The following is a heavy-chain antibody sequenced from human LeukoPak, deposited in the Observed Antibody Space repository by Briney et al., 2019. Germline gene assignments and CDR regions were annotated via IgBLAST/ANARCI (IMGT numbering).Heavy chain of an antibody. D-gene: IGHD4-17*01. J-gene: IGHJ5*02. V-gene: IGHV5-51*01. CDR2: IYPGDSDT. Sequence: GESLKISCEGSGYSFTTYWIGWVRQMPGKGLEWMGIIYPGDSDTRYSPSFQGQVTISADKSITTAYLQWSSLKASDTAMYYCARLGRLRNGWFDPWGQGTLVTVSS. CDR3: ARLGRLRNGWFDP. CDR1: GYSFTTYW.